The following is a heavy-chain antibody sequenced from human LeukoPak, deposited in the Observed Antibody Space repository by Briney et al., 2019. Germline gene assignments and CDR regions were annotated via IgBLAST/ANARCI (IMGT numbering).Heavy chain of an antibody. D-gene: IGHD5-18*01. CDR2: ISSSGSTI. CDR1: GFTFSSYE. J-gene: IGHJ5*02. CDR3: ARVTGYSYGYSWFDP. V-gene: IGHV3-48*03. Sequence: HPGGSLRLSCAASGFTFSSYEMNWVRQAPGKGLEWVSYISSSGSTIYYADSVKGRFTISRDNAKNSLYLQMNSLRAEDTAVYYCARVTGYSYGYSWFDPWGQGTLVTVSS.